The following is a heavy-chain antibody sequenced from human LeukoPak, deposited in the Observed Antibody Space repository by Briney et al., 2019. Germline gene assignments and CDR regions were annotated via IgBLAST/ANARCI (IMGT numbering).Heavy chain of an antibody. CDR2: IYPGDSDT. CDR3: ARRDGYCSSSSCYADYYYGMDV. J-gene: IGHJ6*02. CDR1: GYSLTSYW. D-gene: IGHD2-2*01. Sequence: GESLKISCKGSGYSLTSYWIGWVCQMPGKGLEWMGIIYPGDSDTTYSPSFQGQVTISADKTISTAYLQWSSLKASDTAMYYCARRDGYCSSSSCYADYYYGMDVWGQGTTVTVSS. V-gene: IGHV5-51*01.